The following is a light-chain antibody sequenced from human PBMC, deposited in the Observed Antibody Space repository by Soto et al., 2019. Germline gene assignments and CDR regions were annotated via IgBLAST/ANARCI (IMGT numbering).Light chain of an antibody. J-gene: IGKJ5*01. V-gene: IGKV3-15*01. CDR2: DVS. Sequence: MSQSPSVLSVSTGERATLSCRAGQGVTTNFAWYQQKSGQSLRLLIYDVSIRATGVPARFSGTGSETDFTLTISGLQSEDSAIYFCQQYNNWPFPFGHGTRLAT. CDR1: QGVTTN. CDR3: QQYNNWPFP.